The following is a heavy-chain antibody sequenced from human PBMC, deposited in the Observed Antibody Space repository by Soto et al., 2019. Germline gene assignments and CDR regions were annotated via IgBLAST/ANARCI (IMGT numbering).Heavy chain of an antibody. CDR2: IGSGNT. CDR1: GYSFDSYA. Sequence: QVQLVQSGATQEKPGSSVKVSCEAFGYSFDSYAYSWVRQAPGQGFEWMGRIGSGNTNYAQKLQGRVTMTTDTSTNTAYMELRSLRSDDTALYYCARENDPYGFDLWGQGTVVTVSS. J-gene: IGHJ3*01. V-gene: IGHV1-18*01. CDR3: ARENDPYGFDL.